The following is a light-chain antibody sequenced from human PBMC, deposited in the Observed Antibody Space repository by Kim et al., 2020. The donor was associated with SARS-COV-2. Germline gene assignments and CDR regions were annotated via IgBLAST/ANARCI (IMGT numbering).Light chain of an antibody. V-gene: IGKV3-11*01. CDR2: DAS. J-gene: IGKJ4*01. Sequence: EIVLTQSPATLSLSPGERATLSCRASQSVSPYLAWYQQKPGQAPRLLIYDASNRATCIPARFSGGGSGTDFTLTISSLEPEDFAVYYCQQRSTWPLSFGGGTKVDIK. CDR1: QSVSPY. CDR3: QQRSTWPLS.